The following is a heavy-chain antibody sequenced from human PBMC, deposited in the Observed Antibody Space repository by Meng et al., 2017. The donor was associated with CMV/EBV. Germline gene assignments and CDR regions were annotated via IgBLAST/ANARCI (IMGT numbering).Heavy chain of an antibody. CDR3: ARGRVSDCSSTSCYRGAYYYYYGMDV. D-gene: IGHD2-2*01. V-gene: IGHV1-8*01. CDR2: MNPNSGNT. CDR1: GYTFTSYD. Sequence: ASVKVSCKASGYTFTSYDINWVRQATGQGLEWMGWMNPNSGNTGYAQKFQGRVTMTRNTSISTAYMELSSLRSEDTAVYYCARGRVSDCSSTSCYRGAYYYYYGMDVWGQGTTVTVSS. J-gene: IGHJ6*02.